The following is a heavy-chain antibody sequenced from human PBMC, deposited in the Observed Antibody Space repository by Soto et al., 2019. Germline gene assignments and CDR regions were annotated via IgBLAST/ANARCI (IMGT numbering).Heavy chain of an antibody. J-gene: IGHJ4*02. V-gene: IGHV1-69*12. CDR3: ASPGGSYFGGVVF. Sequence: QVQLVQYGAEVKKPGSSVKVSCRASRGTFSSCAISWVRQARGQGFEWMGGIIPIFGTADYAQKFQGRVTITADESTSTAYRELNSLRSEDTAVYYCASPGGSYFGGVVFWGQGTVVTVSS. CDR2: IIPIFGTA. D-gene: IGHD1-26*01. CDR1: RGTFSSCA.